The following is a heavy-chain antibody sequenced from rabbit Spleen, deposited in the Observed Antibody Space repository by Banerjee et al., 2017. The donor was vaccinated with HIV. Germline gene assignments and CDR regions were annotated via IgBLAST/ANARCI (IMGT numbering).Heavy chain of an antibody. CDR3: MRDRAGDADAGYADFNL. J-gene: IGHJ4*01. V-gene: IGHV1S45*01. CDR1: GFSFSSSYY. Sequence: QEQLVESGGGLVQPGGSLKLSCKASGFSFSSSYYMCWVRQAPGKGLEWIACIDTSAGDTDYANWPKGRFTISKTSSTTVTLQMTSLTVADTATYFCMRDRAGDADAGYADFNLWGPGTLVTVS. D-gene: IGHD6-1*01. CDR2: IDTSAGDT.